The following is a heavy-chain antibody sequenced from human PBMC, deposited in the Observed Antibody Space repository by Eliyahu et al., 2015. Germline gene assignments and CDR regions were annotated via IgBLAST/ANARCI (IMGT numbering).Heavy chain of an antibody. J-gene: IGHJ6*02. V-gene: IGHV4-34*01. Sequence: QVQLQQWGAGLLKPSETLSLTCAVYGGSFSGYYWSWXRQPPGKGLEWIGEINHSGSTNYNPSLKSRVTISVDTSKNQFSLKLSSVTAADTAVYYCARCGGDPINYYYGMDVWGQGTTVTVSS. CDR2: INHSGST. CDR1: GGSFSGYY. D-gene: IGHD2-21*02. CDR3: ARCGGDPINYYYGMDV.